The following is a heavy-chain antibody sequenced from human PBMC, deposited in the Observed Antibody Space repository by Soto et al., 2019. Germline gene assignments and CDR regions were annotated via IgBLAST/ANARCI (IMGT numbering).Heavy chain of an antibody. CDR3: AKAGYCTNGVCYLYYFDY. CDR2: ISGSGGSR. J-gene: IGHJ4*02. Sequence: EVQLLESGGGLVQPGGSLRLSCAASGFTFSSYAMSWVRQAPGKGLEWASVISGSGGSRYYADSVKGRFTISRDNSKYTLYLQMNSLRAEDTAVYYCAKAGYCTNGVCYLYYFDYWGQGTLVTVSS. CDR1: GFTFSSYA. D-gene: IGHD2-8*01. V-gene: IGHV3-23*01.